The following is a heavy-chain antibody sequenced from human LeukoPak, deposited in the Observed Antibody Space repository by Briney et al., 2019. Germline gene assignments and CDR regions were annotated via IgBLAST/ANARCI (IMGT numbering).Heavy chain of an antibody. V-gene: IGHV4-59*01. Sequence: PSETLSLTCTVSGGSISSYYWSWIRQPPGKGLEWIGYIYYSGSTNYNPSLKSRVTISVDTSKNQFSLKLSSVTAADTAVYYCAKATYSSSWYFDYWGQGTLVTVSS. CDR1: GGSISSYY. CDR2: IYYSGST. D-gene: IGHD6-13*01. CDR3: AKATYSSSWYFDY. J-gene: IGHJ4*02.